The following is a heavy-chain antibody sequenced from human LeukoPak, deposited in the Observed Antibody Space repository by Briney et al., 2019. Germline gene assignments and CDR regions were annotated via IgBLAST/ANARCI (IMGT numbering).Heavy chain of an antibody. CDR1: GFTFSSYE. CDR3: AKIRVVFNWNYAYYFDS. Sequence: GGSLRLSCAASGFTFSSYEMNWVRQAPGKGLEWVSYISSSGSTIYYADSVKGRFTISRVNAKNSLYLQMNSLRAEDTAVYYCAKIRVVFNWNYAYYFDSWGQGTLVTVSS. V-gene: IGHV3-48*03. D-gene: IGHD1-7*01. CDR2: ISSSGSTI. J-gene: IGHJ4*02.